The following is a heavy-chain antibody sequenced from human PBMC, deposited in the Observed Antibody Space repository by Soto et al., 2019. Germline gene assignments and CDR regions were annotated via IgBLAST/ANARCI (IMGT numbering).Heavy chain of an antibody. CDR3: ARLGIPTAGMGWIVL. Sequence: PSETLSLTCTVSGDSITSNTYFWAWLRQPPGKGLTWIGSFSSSGGTFYNPSLESVFTISEDTAKNQVSLKMASVTAADTAVYYCARLGIPTAGMGWIVLWGPGTLLTGS. D-gene: IGHD6-25*01. V-gene: IGHV4-39*01. CDR2: FSSSGGT. J-gene: IGHJ5*02. CDR1: GDSITSNTYF.